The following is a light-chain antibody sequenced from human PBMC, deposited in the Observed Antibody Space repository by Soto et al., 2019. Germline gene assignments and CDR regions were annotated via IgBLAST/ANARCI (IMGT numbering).Light chain of an antibody. CDR3: QSYDSSLSGHWV. V-gene: IGLV1-40*01. J-gene: IGLJ3*02. CDR2: GNS. Sequence: QSVLTQPPLVSGAPGQRVTISCTGSSSNIGAGYDVHWYQQLPGTAPKLLICGNSNRPSGVPDRFSGSKSGTSASLAITGLQAEDEADYYCQSYDSSLSGHWVFGGGTKLTVL. CDR1: SSNIGAGYD.